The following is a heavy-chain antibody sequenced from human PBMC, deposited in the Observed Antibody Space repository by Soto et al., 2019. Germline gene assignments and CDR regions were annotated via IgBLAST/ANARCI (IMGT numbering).Heavy chain of an antibody. CDR2: INHSGST. CDR1: GGSFSGYY. D-gene: IGHD2-2*01. J-gene: IGHJ3*02. V-gene: IGHV4-34*01. CDR3: ARGALNYCSSTSCHRAFDI. Sequence: QVPLQQWGAGLLKPSETLSLTCAVYGGSFSGYYWSWIRQPPGKGLEWIGEINHSGSTNYNPSLKSRVTISVDTSKNQFSLKLSSVTAADTAVYYCARGALNYCSSTSCHRAFDIWGQGTMVTVSS.